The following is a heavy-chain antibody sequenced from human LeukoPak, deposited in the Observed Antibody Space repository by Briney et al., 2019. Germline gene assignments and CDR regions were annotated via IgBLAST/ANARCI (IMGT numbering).Heavy chain of an antibody. CDR3: AKDRYSGSFYSIDY. J-gene: IGHJ4*02. D-gene: IGHD1-26*01. Sequence: GGSLRLSCAASGFTFDDYAMHWVRQAPGKGLEWVSGISWNSGDIGYADSVKGRFTISRDNAKNSLYLQMNSLRPEDTALYYCAKDRYSGSFYSIDYWGQGTLVTVSS. CDR2: ISWNSGDI. CDR1: GFTFDDYA. V-gene: IGHV3-9*01.